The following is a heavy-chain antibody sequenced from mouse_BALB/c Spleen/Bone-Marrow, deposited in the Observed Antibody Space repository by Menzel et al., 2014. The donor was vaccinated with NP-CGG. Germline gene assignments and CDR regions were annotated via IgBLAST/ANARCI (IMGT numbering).Heavy chain of an antibody. D-gene: IGHD1-3*01. CDR2: ITYSGNT. CDR3: ARSGNFFDY. J-gene: IGHJ2*01. V-gene: IGHV3-2*02. CDR1: GYSITSDYA. Sequence: VQLKQSGPGLVKPSQSLSLTCTVTGYSITSDYAWNWIRQFPGNKLEWMGYITYSGNTTYNPSLKSRISFTRDTSKNQFFLQLISVTIEDTATYYCARSGNFFDYWRQGTTLTVSS.